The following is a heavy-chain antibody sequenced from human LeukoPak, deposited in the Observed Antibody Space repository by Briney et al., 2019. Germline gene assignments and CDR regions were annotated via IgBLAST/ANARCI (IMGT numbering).Heavy chain of an antibody. CDR3: ARGESSGWLDY. Sequence: PSETLSLTCTVSGGSISSYYWSWIRQPPGKGLERIGYIYYSGSTNYNPSLKSRVTISVDTSKNQFSLKLSSVTAADTAVYYCARGESSGWLDYWGQGTLVTVSS. CDR2: IYYSGST. D-gene: IGHD6-19*01. V-gene: IGHV4-59*01. CDR1: GGSISSYY. J-gene: IGHJ4*02.